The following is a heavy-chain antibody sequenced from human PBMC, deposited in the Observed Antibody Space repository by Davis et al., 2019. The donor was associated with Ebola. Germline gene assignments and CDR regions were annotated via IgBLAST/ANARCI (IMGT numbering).Heavy chain of an antibody. J-gene: IGHJ4*02. CDR1: GGSISRSSYH. CDR3: AREGYRGGAFDY. V-gene: IGHV4-39*07. Sequence: PSETLSLTCTVSGGSISRSSYHWGWIRQSPGKGLEWIGNIFYSGNTDYNPSLKSRVLISVDTSKNQFSLRLRAVTAADTAIYHCAREGYRGGAFDYWGQGTLVPVSS. D-gene: IGHD2-21*01. CDR2: IFYSGNT.